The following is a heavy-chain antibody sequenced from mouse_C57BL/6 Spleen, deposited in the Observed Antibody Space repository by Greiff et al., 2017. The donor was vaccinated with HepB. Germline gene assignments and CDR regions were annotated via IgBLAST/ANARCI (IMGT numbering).Heavy chain of an antibody. D-gene: IGHD2-2*01. Sequence: QVQLQQPGAELVRPGTSVKLSCKASGYTFTSYWMHWVKQRPGQGLEWIGVIDPSDSYTNYNQKFKGKATLTVDTSSSTAYMQLSSLTSEDSAVYYCARSNYGYDVAAMDYWGQGTSVTVSS. CDR2: IDPSDSYT. CDR1: GYTFTSYW. CDR3: ARSNYGYDVAAMDY. V-gene: IGHV1-59*01. J-gene: IGHJ4*01.